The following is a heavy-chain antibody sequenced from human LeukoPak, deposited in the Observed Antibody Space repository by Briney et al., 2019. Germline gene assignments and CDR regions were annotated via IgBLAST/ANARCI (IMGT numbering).Heavy chain of an antibody. CDR1: GFTFSSYS. Sequence: GGSLRLSCAASGFTFSSYSMHWVRPAPGKGLAWVSYISSSSSYIYYADSVKGRFTLSRDNAKNSLYLQMNSLRAEDTAVYYCARSVTEDPFDIWGQGTMVTVSS. CDR3: ARSVTEDPFDI. D-gene: IGHD2-8*02. CDR2: ISSSSSYI. J-gene: IGHJ3*02. V-gene: IGHV3-21*01.